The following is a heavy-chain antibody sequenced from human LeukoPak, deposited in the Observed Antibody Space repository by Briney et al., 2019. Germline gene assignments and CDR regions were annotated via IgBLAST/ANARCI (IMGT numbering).Heavy chain of an antibody. CDR3: ARDQAPPRRFDA. J-gene: IGHJ5*02. CDR2: IIPIFGTA. CDR1: GGTFSSYA. Sequence: SVKVSCKASGGTFSSYAISWVRQAPGQGLEWMGGIIPIFGTANYAQKFQGRVTITTDESTSTAYMELSSLRSEDTAVDYCARDQAPPRRFDAWGQRTTVTVSS. V-gene: IGHV1-69*05. D-gene: IGHD1-14*01.